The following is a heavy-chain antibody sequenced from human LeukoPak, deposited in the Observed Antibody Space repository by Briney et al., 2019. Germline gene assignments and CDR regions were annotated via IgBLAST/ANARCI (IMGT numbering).Heavy chain of an antibody. V-gene: IGHV4-59*01. CDR3: ARSLYYYGSDSFDI. CDR1: GGSISSYY. J-gene: IGHJ3*02. Sequence: SETLSLTCTVSGGSISSYYWNWIRQPPGKGLEWIGYIYYSGSTNHNPSLKSRVTISVDTSKNQFSLKLSSVTAADTAVYYCARSLYYYGSDSFDIWGQGTMVTVSS. D-gene: IGHD3-10*01. CDR2: IYYSGST.